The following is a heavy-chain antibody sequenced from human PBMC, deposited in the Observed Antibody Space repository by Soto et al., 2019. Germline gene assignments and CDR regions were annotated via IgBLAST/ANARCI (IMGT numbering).Heavy chain of an antibody. J-gene: IGHJ4*02. CDR3: AKAGGSYSSSSYFHY. CDR2: MDPHSGNT. V-gene: IGHV1-8*01. Sequence: GPPVKVSGTASGYTFTSYDIKWARQASGQGLEWMGWMDPHSGNTGYAQKIQDRGNMTRNTSISTAYMERSCLRSEETAVYYCAKAGGSYSSSSYFHYRGQGTLVT. D-gene: IGHD6-6*01. CDR1: GYTFTSYD.